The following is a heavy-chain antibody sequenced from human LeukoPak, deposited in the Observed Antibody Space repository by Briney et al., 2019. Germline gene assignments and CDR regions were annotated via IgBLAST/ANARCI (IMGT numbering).Heavy chain of an antibody. D-gene: IGHD6-19*01. CDR1: GGSIGTYS. J-gene: IGHJ4*02. Sequence: PSETLSLTCTVSGGSIGTYSWTWVRQSPGKGLEWIGSVVTTTTKYSPALRSRVAISVDASKNQFSLRLESVTTADTAVYYCARDTTVASGMQFWGQGALVTVSS. CDR2: VVTTTT. CDR3: ARDTTVASGMQF. V-gene: IGHV4-4*07.